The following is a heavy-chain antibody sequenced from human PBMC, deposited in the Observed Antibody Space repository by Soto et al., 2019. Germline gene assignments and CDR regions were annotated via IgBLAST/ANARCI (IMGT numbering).Heavy chain of an antibody. CDR3: AKSPKRGYSYGQYYYFDY. CDR1: GFTFSSYG. J-gene: IGHJ4*02. D-gene: IGHD5-18*01. V-gene: IGHV3-30*18. Sequence: GGSLRLSCAASGFTFSSYGMHWVRQAPGKGLEWVAVISYDGSNKYYADSVKGRFTISRDNSKNTLYLQMNSLRAEDTAVYYCAKSPKRGYSYGQYYYFDYWGQGTLVTVSS. CDR2: ISYDGSNK.